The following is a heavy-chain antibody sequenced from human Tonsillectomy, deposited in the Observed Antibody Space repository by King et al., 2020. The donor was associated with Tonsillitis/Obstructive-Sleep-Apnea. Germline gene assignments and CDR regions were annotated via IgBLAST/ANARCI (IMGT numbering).Heavy chain of an antibody. CDR1: GGSFSGYY. D-gene: IGHD3-16*02. CDR3: ARGLLEITFGGVIAAKTSYYFDY. CDR2: INHSGST. J-gene: IGHJ4*02. V-gene: IGHV4-34*01. Sequence: QVQLQQWGAGLLKPSETLSLTCAVYGGSFSGYYWSWIRQPPGKGLEWIGEINHSGSTNYNPSLKSRVTISVDTSKNQFSLKLSSVTAADTAVYYCARGLLEITFGGVIAAKTSYYFDYWGQGTLVTVSS.